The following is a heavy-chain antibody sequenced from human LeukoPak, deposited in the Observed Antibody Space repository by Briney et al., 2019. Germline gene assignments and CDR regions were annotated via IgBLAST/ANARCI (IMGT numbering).Heavy chain of an antibody. CDR1: GFTFSRYW. CDR3: AREGRYYGSGSHRDGFDI. D-gene: IGHD3-10*01. V-gene: IGHV3-48*03. CDR2: ITSSGSTI. J-gene: IGHJ3*02. Sequence: HPGGSLRLSCAASGFTFSRYWMHWVRQAPGKGLEWVSYITSSGSTIYYADSVKGRFTISRHNAKNSLYLQMNSLRAEDTAVYYCAREGRYYGSGSHRDGFDIWGQGTMVTVSS.